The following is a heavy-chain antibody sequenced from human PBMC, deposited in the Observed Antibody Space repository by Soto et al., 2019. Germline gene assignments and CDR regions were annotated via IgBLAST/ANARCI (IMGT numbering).Heavy chain of an antibody. CDR1: GYTFSNYG. V-gene: IGHV1-18*01. CDR2: ISGYNGNT. Sequence: QVQLVQSGAEVKKPGASVKVSCKTSGYTFSNYGISWVRQAPGQGPEWMGWISGYNGNTNYAQILQGRVTMTTDTSTTTDYMELRSLRSDDTAVYYCARGGSSWSAEYYQHWGQGTLVIVSS. J-gene: IGHJ1*01. D-gene: IGHD6-13*01. CDR3: ARGGSSWSAEYYQH.